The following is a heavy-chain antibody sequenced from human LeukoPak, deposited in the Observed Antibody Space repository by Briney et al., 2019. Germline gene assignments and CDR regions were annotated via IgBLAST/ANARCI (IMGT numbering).Heavy chain of an antibody. CDR2: INHSGST. CDR3: ASRAFSYCSGGSCPPAYFDY. V-gene: IGHV4-34*01. D-gene: IGHD2-15*01. J-gene: IGHJ4*02. CDR1: GGSFSGYY. Sequence: SETLSLTCAVYGGSFSGYYWSRIRQPPGKGLEWIGEINHSGSTNYNPSLKSRVTISVDTSKNQFSLKLSSVTAADTAVYYCASRAFSYCSGGSCPPAYFDYWGQGTLVTVSS.